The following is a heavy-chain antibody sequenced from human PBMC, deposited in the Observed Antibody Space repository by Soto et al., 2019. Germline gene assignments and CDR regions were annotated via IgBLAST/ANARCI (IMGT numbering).Heavy chain of an antibody. V-gene: IGHV1-8*01. Sequence: ASVKVSCKASGYTFTSYDINWVRQATGQGLEWMGWMNPNSGNTGYAQKFQGRVTMTRNTSISTAYMELSSLRSEDTAVYYCARGRIAARSPMRYYYYYYMDVWGKGTTVTVAS. D-gene: IGHD6-6*01. CDR3: ARGRIAARSPMRYYYYYYMDV. CDR1: GYTFTSYD. J-gene: IGHJ6*03. CDR2: MNPNSGNT.